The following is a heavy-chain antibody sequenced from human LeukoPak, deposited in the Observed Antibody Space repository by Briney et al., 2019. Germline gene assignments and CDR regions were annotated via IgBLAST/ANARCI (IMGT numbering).Heavy chain of an antibody. Sequence: GGSLRLSCAASGFTFTTYAMDWVRQAPGQGLEWVAIISHDGTNKSYADSGKGRFTLSKDTSKTTLFLKWSSLRVEDTAVYYCARVVVIRGFDYWGQGTLVTVSS. CDR1: GFTFTTYA. CDR3: ARVVVIRGFDY. J-gene: IGHJ4*02. CDR2: ISHDGTNK. V-gene: IGHV3-30*04. D-gene: IGHD3-22*01.